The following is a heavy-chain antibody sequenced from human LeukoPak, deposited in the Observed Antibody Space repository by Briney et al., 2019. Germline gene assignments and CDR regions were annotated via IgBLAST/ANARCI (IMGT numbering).Heavy chain of an antibody. D-gene: IGHD6-13*01. V-gene: IGHV3-23*01. CDR3: VRESPVAAVGRSWFDP. J-gene: IGHJ5*02. Sequence: GGSLRLSCAASGFTFSSYAMSWFRQAPGEGLEWFSTVSGSGGNTYYADSVKGRFTISRDNTKNTLYLQMNSLRAEDTAVYYCVRESPVAAVGRSWFDPWGQGTLVTVSS. CDR1: GFTFSSYA. CDR2: VSGSGGNT.